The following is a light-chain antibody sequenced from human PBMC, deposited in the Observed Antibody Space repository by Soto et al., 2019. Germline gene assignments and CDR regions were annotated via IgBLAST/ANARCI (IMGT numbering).Light chain of an antibody. CDR1: QSISSW. CDR3: QQYNSYPLT. V-gene: IGKV1-5*03. Sequence: DIQMTQSPSTLSASVGDRVTITCRASQSISSWFAWYQQKPGKAPNLLIYNASSLESGVPSRFSGSGSGTEFTLTISSLQPDDFATYYCQQYNSYPLTFGGGTKVEIK. J-gene: IGKJ4*01. CDR2: NAS.